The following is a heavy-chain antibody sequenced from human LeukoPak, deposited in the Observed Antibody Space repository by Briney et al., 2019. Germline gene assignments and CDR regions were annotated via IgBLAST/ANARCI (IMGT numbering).Heavy chain of an antibody. J-gene: IGHJ6*03. Sequence: SGTLSLTCAVSGGSISSSNWWRWVRQPPGKGLEWIGEIYDGGSTTYNPSLRSRVTRAVDKSKTQFSLQLSPVTAADTAVYSCARYARPFGTALYYMDVWGNGTTVTISS. CDR1: GGSISSSNW. V-gene: IGHV4-4*02. CDR3: ARYARPFGTALYYMDV. D-gene: IGHD5-18*01. CDR2: IYDGGST.